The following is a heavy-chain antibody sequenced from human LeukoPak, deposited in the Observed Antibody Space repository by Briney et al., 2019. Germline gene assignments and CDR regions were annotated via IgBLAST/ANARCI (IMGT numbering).Heavy chain of an antibody. V-gene: IGHV1-46*01. J-gene: IGHJ4*02. CDR1: GYTFTSYY. D-gene: IGHD6-19*01. CDR2: INPSGGST. CDR3: ARGLRAGIAVAGRGFDY. Sequence: ASVKVSCKASGYTFTSYYMHWVRQAPGQGLEWMGIINPSGGSTSYAQKFQGRVTMTRDTSTSTVYMELSSLRSEDTAVYYCARGLRAGIAVAGRGFDYWGQGTLVTVSS.